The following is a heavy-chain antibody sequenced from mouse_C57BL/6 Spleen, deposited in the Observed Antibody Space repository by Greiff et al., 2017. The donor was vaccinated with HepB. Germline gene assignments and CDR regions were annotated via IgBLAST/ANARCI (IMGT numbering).Heavy chain of an antibody. J-gene: IGHJ3*01. D-gene: IGHD2-3*01. CDR2: ISSGGSYT. CDR3: ARLLDGYYSY. CDR1: GFTLSSYG. Sequence: EVQRVESGGDLVKPGGSLKLSCAASGFTLSSYGMSWVRQTPDKRLEWVATISSGGSYTYYPDSVKGRFTISRDNAKNTLYLQMSSLKSEDTAMYYCARLLDGYYSYWGQGTLVTVSA. V-gene: IGHV5-6*01.